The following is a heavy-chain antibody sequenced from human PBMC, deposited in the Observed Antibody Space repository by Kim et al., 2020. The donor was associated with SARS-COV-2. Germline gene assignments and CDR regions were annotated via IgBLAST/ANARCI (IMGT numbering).Heavy chain of an antibody. J-gene: IGHJ3*01. V-gene: IGHV1-2*06. CDR2: MDPHIGGS. CDR1: EYIFSNYY. Sequence: ASVKVSCKASEYIFSNYYIHWVRQAPGQGLEWMGRMDPHIGGSDSAQKFQGRVIMTGDKAINTVYMELNGLTSDDTALYYCAKERAPARGNFGDFDVWGQETKFT. D-gene: IGHD4-17*01. CDR3: AKERAPARGNFGDFDV.